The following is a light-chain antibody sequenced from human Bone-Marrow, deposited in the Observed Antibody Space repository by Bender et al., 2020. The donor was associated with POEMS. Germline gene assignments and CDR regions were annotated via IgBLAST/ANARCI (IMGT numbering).Light chain of an antibody. CDR2: DVS. V-gene: IGLV2-14*03. CDR1: GSDVGVYEY. CDR3: QAWGTGGV. J-gene: IGLJ3*02. Sequence: QSALTQPASMSGSPGQSITLSCTETGSDVGVYEYVSWYQQHPGKAPKLMIHDVSNRPSGVSNRFSGSKSGNTASLTISGLQAEDEADYYCQAWGTGGVFGGGTKLTVL.